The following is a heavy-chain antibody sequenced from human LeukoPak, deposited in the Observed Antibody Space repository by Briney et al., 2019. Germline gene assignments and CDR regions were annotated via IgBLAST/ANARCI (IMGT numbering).Heavy chain of an antibody. V-gene: IGHV3-74*01. CDR3: AKDGAYDGDPPFDY. Sequence: GGSLRLSCGASGFTFTTHWIHWVRQAPGKGLVWVSRIKPDGSDTNYADSVKGRFTISRDNAKNTVYLQMNSLRAEDTAVYYCAKDGAYDGDPPFDYWGQGTLVTVSS. J-gene: IGHJ4*02. CDR1: GFTFTTHW. CDR2: IKPDGSDT. D-gene: IGHD4-17*01.